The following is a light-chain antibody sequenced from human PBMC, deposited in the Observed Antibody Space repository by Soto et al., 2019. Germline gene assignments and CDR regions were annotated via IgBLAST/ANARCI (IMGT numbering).Light chain of an antibody. CDR3: QQANNFPYT. V-gene: IGKV1-12*01. CDR2: AAS. CDR1: HDIGSY. J-gene: IGKJ2*01. Sequence: DLQMTQSPSWVSASVGDRVTITCRASHDIGSYLVWYQQRPGKAPSLLIYAASILQSGVPTRFSGSGSGTDFTLTINSLQPEDFATYFCQQANNFPYTFGEGTKLEVK.